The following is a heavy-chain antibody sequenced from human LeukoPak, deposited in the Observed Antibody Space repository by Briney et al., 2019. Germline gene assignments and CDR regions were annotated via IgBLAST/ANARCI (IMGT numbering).Heavy chain of an antibody. D-gene: IGHD1-1*01. J-gene: IGHJ4*02. CDR1: GFIFSSYG. CDR2: ISSSSSYI. Sequence: PGGSLRLSCAASGFIFSSYGIHWVRQAPGKGLEWVSSISSSSSYIYYADSVKGRFTISRDNAKNSLYLQMNSLRAEDTAVYYCARDTSYDYWGQGTLVTVSS. V-gene: IGHV3-21*01. CDR3: ARDTSYDY.